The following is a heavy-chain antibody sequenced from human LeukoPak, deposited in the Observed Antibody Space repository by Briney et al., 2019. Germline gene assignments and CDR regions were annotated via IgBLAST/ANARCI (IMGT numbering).Heavy chain of an antibody. D-gene: IGHD6-6*01. Sequence: GGSLRLSCAASGFTFSTYAMSWVRQAPGKGLEWVSSISSSSSYIYYADSVKGRFTISRDNAKNSLYLQMNSLRAEDTAVYYCARTYSSSSAWFDPWGQGTLVTVSS. CDR2: ISSSSSYI. J-gene: IGHJ5*02. V-gene: IGHV3-21*01. CDR3: ARTYSSSSAWFDP. CDR1: GFTFSTYA.